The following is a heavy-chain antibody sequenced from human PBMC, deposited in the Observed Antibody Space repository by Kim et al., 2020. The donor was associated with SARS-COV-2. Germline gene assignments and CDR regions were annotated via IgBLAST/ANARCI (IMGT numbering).Heavy chain of an antibody. J-gene: IGHJ6*02. CDR3: ARGRRPTYYYYGMDV. CDR2: INHSGST. CDR1: GGSFSGYC. V-gene: IGHV4-34*01. Sequence: SETLSLTCAVYGGSFSGYCWSWSRQPPGKGLEWMGVINHSGSTNYNPSLKIGVTISVDTSKNQFSLTLSSVTASDTAVYYCARGRRPTYYYYGMDVWGQGTTVTVSS.